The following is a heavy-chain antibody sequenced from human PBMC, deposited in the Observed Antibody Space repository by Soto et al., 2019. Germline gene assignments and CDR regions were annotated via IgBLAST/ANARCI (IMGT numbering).Heavy chain of an antibody. CDR1: GFTFTSSA. CDR2: IVVGSGNT. CDR3: ATGNILRYFDPDYYYYYGMDV. J-gene: IGHJ6*02. V-gene: IGHV1-58*01. Sequence: GASVKVSCKASGFTFTSSAVQWVRQARGQRLEWKEWIVVGSGNTNYAQKFQERVTITRDMSTSTAYMELSSLRSEDTAVYYCATGNILRYFDPDYYYYYGMDVWGQGTTVTVSS. D-gene: IGHD3-9*01.